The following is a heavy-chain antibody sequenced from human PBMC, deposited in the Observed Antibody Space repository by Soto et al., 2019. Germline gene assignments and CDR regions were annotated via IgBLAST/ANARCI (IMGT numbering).Heavy chain of an antibody. Sequence: QVQLVQSGAEVKKPGSSVKVSCKASGGTFSSYAISWVRQAPGQGLEWMGGIIPIFGTANYAQKFQGRVTITADKSTSTAYMELSSLRSEDTAVYYCARDSVATTTYYYYGMDVWGQGTTVTVSS. J-gene: IGHJ6*02. D-gene: IGHD5-12*01. CDR2: IIPIFGTA. CDR1: GGTFSSYA. V-gene: IGHV1-69*06. CDR3: ARDSVATTTYYYYGMDV.